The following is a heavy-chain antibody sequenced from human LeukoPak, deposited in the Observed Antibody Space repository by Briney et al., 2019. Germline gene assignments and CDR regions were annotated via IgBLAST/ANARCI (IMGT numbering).Heavy chain of an antibody. D-gene: IGHD3-3*01. J-gene: IGHJ4*02. V-gene: IGHV3-74*01. CDR1: GFTFSSYS. CDR2: INSDGSST. Sequence: GGSLRLSCAAFGFTFSSYSMNWVRQAPGKGLVWVSRINSDGSSTSYADSVKGRFTISRDNAKNTLYLQMNSLRAEDTAVYYCAREHYDFWSGYSKSNDYWGQGTLVTVSS. CDR3: AREHYDFWSGYSKSNDY.